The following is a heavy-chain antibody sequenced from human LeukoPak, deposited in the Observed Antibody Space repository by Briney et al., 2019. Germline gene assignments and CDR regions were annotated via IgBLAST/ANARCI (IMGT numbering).Heavy chain of an antibody. D-gene: IGHD6-19*01. CDR2: IYYSGST. CDR3: ARLVAVAGVFDY. V-gene: IGHV4-39*02. CDR1: GGSISSSSYY. Sequence: SETLSLTCTVSGGSISSSSYYWGWIRQPPGKGLEWIGNIYYSGSTYYNPSLKSRVTISVDTSKNHFPLKLSSVTAADTAVYYCARLVAVAGVFDYWGQGTLVTVFS. J-gene: IGHJ4*02.